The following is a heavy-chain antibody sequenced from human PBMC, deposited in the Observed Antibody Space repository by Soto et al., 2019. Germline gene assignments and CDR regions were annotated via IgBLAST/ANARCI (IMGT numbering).Heavy chain of an antibody. V-gene: IGHV4-31*03. CDR2: IYYSGST. CDR3: ARGGGLAVAPIPTPGKRNYYYYGMDV. J-gene: IGHJ6*02. Sequence: SETLSLTCTVSGGSISSGTYYWSWIRQHPGKGLEWIGYIYYSGSTYYNPSLKSRLTISLDTSENQFSLKLTSVTAADTAVYYCARGGGLAVAPIPTPGKRNYYYYGMDVWGQGTTVTVSS. CDR1: GGSISSGTYY. D-gene: IGHD6-19*01.